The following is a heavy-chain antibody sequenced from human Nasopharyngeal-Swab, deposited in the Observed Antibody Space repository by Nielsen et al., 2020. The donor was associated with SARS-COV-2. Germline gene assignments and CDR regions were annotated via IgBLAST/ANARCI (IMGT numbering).Heavy chain of an antibody. D-gene: IGHD2-2*01. Sequence: GVLKISCAASGFTFSSYWMSWVRQAPGKGLEWVANIKQDGSEKYYVDSVKGRFTISRDNAKNSLYLQMNSLRAEDTAVYYCARAAASLYFDYWGQGTLVTVSS. V-gene: IGHV3-7*05. CDR2: IKQDGSEK. J-gene: IGHJ4*02. CDR1: GFTFSSYW. CDR3: ARAAASLYFDY.